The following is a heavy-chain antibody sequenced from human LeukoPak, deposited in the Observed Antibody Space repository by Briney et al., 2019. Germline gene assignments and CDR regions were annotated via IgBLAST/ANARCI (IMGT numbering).Heavy chain of an antibody. D-gene: IGHD2-2*01. Sequence: GSLRLSCAASGFTFSSYGMHWVRQAPGKGLEWVAVISYDGSNKYYADSVKGRFTISRDNSKNTLYLQMNSLRAEDTAVYYCWSTSRGTGFPHFDYWGQGTLVTVSS. V-gene: IGHV3-30*03. CDR2: ISYDGSNK. CDR3: WSTSRGTGFPHFDY. J-gene: IGHJ4*02. CDR1: GFTFSSYG.